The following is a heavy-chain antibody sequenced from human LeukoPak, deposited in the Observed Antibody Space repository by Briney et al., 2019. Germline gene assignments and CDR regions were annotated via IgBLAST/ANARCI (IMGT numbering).Heavy chain of an antibody. D-gene: IGHD2-2*01. CDR3: ARVESRYCSSTSCPEDY. CDR2: IIPIFGTA. CDR1: GGTFSSYA. J-gene: IGHJ4*02. V-gene: IGHV1-69*01. Sequence: GSSVKVSCKASGGTFSSYAISWVRQAPGQGLEWMGGIIPIFGTANYAQKFQGRVTITADESTSTAYMELSSPRSEDTAVYYCARVESRYCSSTSCPEDYWGQGTLVTVSS.